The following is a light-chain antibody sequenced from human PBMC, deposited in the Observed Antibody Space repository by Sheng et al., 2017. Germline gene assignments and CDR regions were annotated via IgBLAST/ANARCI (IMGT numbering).Light chain of an antibody. CDR2: GAS. Sequence: EVVLTQSPATLSVSPGERAALSCRASEGVSTNLAWYQFRPGQAPRLLIFGASARATGVPARFSGSGSGTDFTLEISRVEAEDVGIYYCMQGRQIPYTFGQGTRLEIK. CDR1: EGVSTN. CDR3: MQGRQIPYT. V-gene: IGKV3-15*01. J-gene: IGKJ2*01.